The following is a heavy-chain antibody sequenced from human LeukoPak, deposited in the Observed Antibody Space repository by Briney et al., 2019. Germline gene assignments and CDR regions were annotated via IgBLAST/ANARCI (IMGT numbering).Heavy chain of an antibody. D-gene: IGHD3-10*01. V-gene: IGHV4-39*01. Sequence: SETLSLTCTVSGGSISSSSYYWGWIRQPPGKGLEWIGNIYYSGSTYYNPSLKSRVTISVETSNNQFSLKLSAVTAADTAVYYCASVRRGFGESSKYYSYYYMDVWGNGTTVTISS. J-gene: IGHJ6*03. CDR2: IYYSGST. CDR1: GGSISSSSYY. CDR3: ASVRRGFGESSKYYSYYYMDV.